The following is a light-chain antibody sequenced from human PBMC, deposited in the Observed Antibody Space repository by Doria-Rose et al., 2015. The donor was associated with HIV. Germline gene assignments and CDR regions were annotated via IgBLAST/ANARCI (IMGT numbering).Light chain of an antibody. CDR2: DGS. CDR1: QNFSSTY. Sequence: SLSPGERATLSCRASQNFSSTYLAWYQQKPGQAPSLLIYDGSTRATGIPDRFSASGSGTDFTLTINRLEPEDFALYYCHQYGTSWTFGQGTKVEI. J-gene: IGKJ1*01. CDR3: HQYGTSWT. V-gene: IGKV3-20*01.